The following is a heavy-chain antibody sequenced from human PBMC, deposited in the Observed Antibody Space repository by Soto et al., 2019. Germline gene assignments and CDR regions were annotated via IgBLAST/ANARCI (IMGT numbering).Heavy chain of an antibody. D-gene: IGHD3-3*01. Sequence: SETLSLTCTVSGGSMSSYYWTWIRQPAGKGLEWIGRVYSSGGTHYNPSLKSRVTISLDTSKNQFSLRLLSVTDADTAVYYCARGQRFSDWFDPWGQGTLATVSS. J-gene: IGHJ5*02. CDR3: ARGQRFSDWFDP. CDR1: GGSMSSYY. CDR2: VYSSGGT. V-gene: IGHV4-4*07.